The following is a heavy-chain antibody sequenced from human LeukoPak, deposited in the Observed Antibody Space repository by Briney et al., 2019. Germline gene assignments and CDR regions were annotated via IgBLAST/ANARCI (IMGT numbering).Heavy chain of an antibody. J-gene: IGHJ4*02. V-gene: IGHV4-59*08. CDR2: IYYTGST. CDR3: ARRAYSYGDFDY. Sequence: SETLSLTCTVAGGSISSYYWSWIRQPPGKGLEWIGYIYYTGSTNYNPSLKSRVTISVDTSKNQFSLKLSSVTAADTAVYYCARRAYSYGDFDYWGQGTLVTVSS. CDR1: GGSISSYY. D-gene: IGHD5-18*01.